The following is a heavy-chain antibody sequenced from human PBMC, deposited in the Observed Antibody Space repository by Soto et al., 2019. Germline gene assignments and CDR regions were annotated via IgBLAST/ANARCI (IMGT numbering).Heavy chain of an antibody. Sequence: SEALSVTCAVSGDSINNDKWWTWVRQPPGKGLEWIGEVHRSGSADYNPSFKSRVTISVDKSTNRFSLRLSSVTPADTAVYYCARRDYYDSTGYFADWSQGTPVT. CDR3: ARRDYYDSTGYFAD. V-gene: IGHV4-4*02. CDR2: VHRSGSA. J-gene: IGHJ4*02. CDR1: GDSINNDKW. D-gene: IGHD3-22*01.